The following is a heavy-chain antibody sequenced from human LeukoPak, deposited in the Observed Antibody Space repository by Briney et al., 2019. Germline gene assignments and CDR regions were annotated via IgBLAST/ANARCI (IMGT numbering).Heavy chain of an antibody. D-gene: IGHD3-3*01. Sequence: ASVTVSCKASGYTFTRYPMHWVRQVPGQRLEWMGWINVGNGDTKYSQKSQGRITITRDTPADTVYMELSSLRSEDTAVYYCARGRKLRFLEWLLEGSWFDPWGQGTLVTVSS. CDR3: ARGRKLRFLEWLLEGSWFDP. V-gene: IGHV1-3*01. CDR2: INVGNGDT. CDR1: GYTFTRYP. J-gene: IGHJ5*02.